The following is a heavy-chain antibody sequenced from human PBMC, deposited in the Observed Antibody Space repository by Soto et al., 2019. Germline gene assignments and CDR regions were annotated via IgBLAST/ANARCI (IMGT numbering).Heavy chain of an antibody. J-gene: IGHJ4*02. CDR2: IYWDDDQ. V-gene: IGHV2-5*02. D-gene: IGHD3-22*01. Sequence: QITLKESGPTLVKPTQTLTLTCTFSGFSLSTRGLGVGWIRQPPGKALEWLALIYWDDDQRYSPSLKSRLTITKDTSKNQVVLTMTNMDPVDTATYYCVKDSSGYYGFDDLGQGTLVTVSS. CDR1: GFSLSTRGLG. CDR3: VKDSSGYYGFDD.